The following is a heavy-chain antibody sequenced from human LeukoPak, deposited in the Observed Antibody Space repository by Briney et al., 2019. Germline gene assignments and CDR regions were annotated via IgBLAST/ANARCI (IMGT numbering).Heavy chain of an antibody. CDR3: ARDKLGAAAGTIEY. Sequence: ASVKVSCKASGYTFTSYGISWVRQAPGQGLEWMGWISAYNGNTNYAQKLQGRVTMTTDTSTSTAYMELRSLRSDDTAVYYCARDKLGAAAGTIEYWGQGTLVTVSS. CDR2: ISAYNGNT. D-gene: IGHD6-13*01. J-gene: IGHJ4*02. V-gene: IGHV1-18*01. CDR1: GYTFTSYG.